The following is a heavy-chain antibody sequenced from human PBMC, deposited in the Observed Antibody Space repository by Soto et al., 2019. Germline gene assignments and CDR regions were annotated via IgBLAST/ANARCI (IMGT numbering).Heavy chain of an antibody. V-gene: IGHV3-7*01. CDR2: IKGDGSEE. Sequence: EVQLVESGGGLVQPGASLRLSCAASGFSFSSYWMSWVRQAPGKGLEWVANIKGDGSEENYVDSLKGRFTISRDNARNTLILRIDSMSAEDTAVYYCATISFSALNMRGLDIWGRGTMVTVSS. CDR1: GFSFSSYW. D-gene: IGHD2-21*01. CDR3: ATISFSALNMRGLDI. J-gene: IGHJ3*02.